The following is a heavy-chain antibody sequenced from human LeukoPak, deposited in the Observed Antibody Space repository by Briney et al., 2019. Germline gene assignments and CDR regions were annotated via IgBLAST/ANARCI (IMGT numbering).Heavy chain of an antibody. Sequence: PGGSLRLSCAASGFTFSDYYMRWIRQAPGKGLEWVSYISSSNSSIYYAESVKGRFTISRDNAKNSLFLQMNSLRAEDTAVYYCARGRRITIFGVVTQGAFDIWGQGTLVTVS. CDR1: GFTFSDYY. D-gene: IGHD3-3*01. CDR2: ISSSNSSI. J-gene: IGHJ3*02. CDR3: ARGRRITIFGVVTQGAFDI. V-gene: IGHV3-11*01.